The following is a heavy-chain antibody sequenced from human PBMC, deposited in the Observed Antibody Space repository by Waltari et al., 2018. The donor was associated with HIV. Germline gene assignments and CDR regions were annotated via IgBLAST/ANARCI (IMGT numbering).Heavy chain of an antibody. CDR2: ISHSGST. D-gene: IGHD3-22*01. CDR1: GGSFSGYY. V-gene: IGHV4-34*01. J-gene: IGHJ6*02. CDR3: ARPLDSSGYYPHYYYYGMDV. Sequence: QVQLQQWGAGLLKPSETLSLTCAVYGGSFSGYYWSWIRQPPGKGLEWIGEISHSGSTNHNPCLNSEVTRSGDTSKNPFSLELSSVTAADTAVYYCARPLDSSGYYPHYYYYGMDVWGQGTTVTVSS.